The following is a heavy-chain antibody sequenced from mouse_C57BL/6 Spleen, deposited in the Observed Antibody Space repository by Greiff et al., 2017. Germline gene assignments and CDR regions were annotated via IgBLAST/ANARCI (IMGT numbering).Heavy chain of an antibody. CDR3: ARRGTTVPYWYFDV. CDR2: ISSGSSTI. V-gene: IGHV5-17*01. CDR1: GFTFSDYG. J-gene: IGHJ1*03. Sequence: EVQRVESGGGLVKPGGSLKLSCAASGFTFSDYGMHWVRQAPEKGLEWVAYISSGSSTIYYADTVKGRFTISRDNAKNTLFLQMTSLRSEDTAMYYCARRGTTVPYWYFDVWGTGTTVTVSS. D-gene: IGHD1-1*01.